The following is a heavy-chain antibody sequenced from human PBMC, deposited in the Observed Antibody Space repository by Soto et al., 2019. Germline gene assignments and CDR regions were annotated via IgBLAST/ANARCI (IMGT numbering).Heavy chain of an antibody. J-gene: IGHJ4*02. CDR2: INAGKGDT. D-gene: IGHD1-7*01. V-gene: IGHV1-3*01. CDR3: ARNILGGTTDY. CDR1: GYTYTYSA. Sequence: ASGKISSKAPGYTYTYSAIHWVRQAPGQGLEWMGWINAGKGDTKYPQRFQGRVTITRDTSASTAYMELSSLRSEDTAVYYCARNILGGTTDYWGPGTLVTVSS.